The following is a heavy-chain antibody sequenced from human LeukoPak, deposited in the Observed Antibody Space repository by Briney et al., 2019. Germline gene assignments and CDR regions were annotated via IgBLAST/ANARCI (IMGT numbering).Heavy chain of an antibody. V-gene: IGHV4-34*01. CDR3: AREVSMGFGDCYYYYYYMDV. J-gene: IGHJ6*03. CDR1: GGSFSGYY. Sequence: SETLSLTCAVYGGSFSGYYWSWIRQPPGKGLEWIGEINHSGSTNYNPSLKSRVTISVDTSKNQFSLKLSSVTAADTAVYYCAREVSMGFGDCYYYYYYMDVWGKGTTVTISS. D-gene: IGHD3-10*01. CDR2: INHSGST.